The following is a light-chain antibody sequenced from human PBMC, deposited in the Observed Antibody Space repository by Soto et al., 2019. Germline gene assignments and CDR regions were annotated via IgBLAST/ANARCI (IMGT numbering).Light chain of an antibody. Sequence: IRMSQSPATLSVSQGERATLSCRASQSVSSNLAWYQQKPGQAPRLLIYGASTRATGIPARFSGSGSGTEFTLTISSLQSEDFAVYYCQQYNNWPLTFGPGTKADI. J-gene: IGKJ3*01. V-gene: IGKV3-15*01. CDR3: QQYNNWPLT. CDR1: QSVSSN. CDR2: GAS.